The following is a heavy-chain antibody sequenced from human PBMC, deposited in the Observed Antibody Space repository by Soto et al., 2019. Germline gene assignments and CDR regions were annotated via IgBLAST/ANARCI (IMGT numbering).Heavy chain of an antibody. J-gene: IGHJ6*02. CDR1: GFTFTNYA. CDR2: ISGSGSST. Sequence: EVQLLESGGGLVQPGGSLRLSCAASGFTFTNYAMSWVRQAPGKGLEWVSAISGSGSSTYYADSVKGRFTISRDNSENPLFLQTNSLRAEDTAVYYCAYFTALNYYYGMDVWGQGTTVTVSS. V-gene: IGHV3-23*01. CDR3: AYFTALNYYYGMDV. D-gene: IGHD1-26*01.